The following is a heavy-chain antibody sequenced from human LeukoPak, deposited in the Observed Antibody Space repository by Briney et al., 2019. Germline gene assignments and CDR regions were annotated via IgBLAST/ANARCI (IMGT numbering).Heavy chain of an antibody. V-gene: IGHV3-30*04. CDR3: ARDPYYCGSETENYFDY. Sequence: GGSLRLSCAASGFTFSSYAMHWVRQAPGKGLEWVAVISYDGSNKYYADSVKGRFTISRDNSKNTLYLQMNSLRAEDTAVYYCARDPYYCGSETENYFDYWGQGTLVTVSS. D-gene: IGHD3-10*01. CDR2: ISYDGSNK. J-gene: IGHJ4*02. CDR1: GFTFSSYA.